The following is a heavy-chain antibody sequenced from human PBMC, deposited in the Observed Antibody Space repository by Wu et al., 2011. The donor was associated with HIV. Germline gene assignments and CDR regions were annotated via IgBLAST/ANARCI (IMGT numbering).Heavy chain of an antibody. CDR3: ARDRDYYYDSSGYLL. Sequence: QVQLVQSGAEVKKPGSSVRVSCKASGGTFNNFEVIWVRQAPGQGFEWMGGITPIFSTTKYAQTFQGRVTITTDESTTTAYMELSSLRSEDTAVYYCARDRDYYYDSSGYLLWGQGTMVTVSS. V-gene: IGHV1-69*05. J-gene: IGHJ3*01. CDR1: GGTFNNFE. D-gene: IGHD3-22*01. CDR2: ITPIFSTT.